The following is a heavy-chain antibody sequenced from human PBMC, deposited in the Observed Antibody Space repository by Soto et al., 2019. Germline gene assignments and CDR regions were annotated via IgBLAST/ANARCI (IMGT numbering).Heavy chain of an antibody. CDR3: ARGRGDGYNQDWYFDL. V-gene: IGHV4-34*01. D-gene: IGHD3-10*01. CDR1: FGSFSGYY. CDR2: INHSGST. J-gene: IGHJ2*01. Sequence: ETLSLPCAVYFGSFSGYYWNWIRQPPGKGLEWIGEINHSGSTNYNPSLKSRVSISVGTSNNQFSLKLSSVTAADTAVYYCARGRGDGYNQDWYFDLWGRGTLVTVSS.